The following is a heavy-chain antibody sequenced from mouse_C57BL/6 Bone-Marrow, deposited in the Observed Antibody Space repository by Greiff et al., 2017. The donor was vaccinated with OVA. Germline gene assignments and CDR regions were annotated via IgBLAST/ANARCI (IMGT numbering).Heavy chain of an antibody. CDR1: GYTFTSYG. V-gene: IGHV1-81*01. J-gene: IGHJ2*01. D-gene: IGHD1-1*01. Sequence: QVQLKESGAELARPGASVKLSCKASGYTFTSYGISWVKQRTGQGLEWIGEIYPRSGNTYYNEKFKGKATLTADKSSSTAYMELRSLTSEDSAVYFCARWGYYVSPDWGQGTTLTVSS. CDR3: ARWGYYVSPD. CDR2: IYPRSGNT.